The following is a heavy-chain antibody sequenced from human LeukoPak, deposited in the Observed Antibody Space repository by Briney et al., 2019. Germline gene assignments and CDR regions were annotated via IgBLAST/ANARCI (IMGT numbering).Heavy chain of an antibody. Sequence: PSETLSLTCTVSGGSISSSSYYWGWIRQPPGKGLEWIGSIYYSGSTYYNPSPKSRVTISVDTSKNQFSLKLSSVTAADTAVYYCATHSSSWGEFDYWGQGTLVTVSS. CDR1: GGSISSSSYY. CDR3: ATHSSSWGEFDY. J-gene: IGHJ4*02. CDR2: IYYSGST. V-gene: IGHV4-39*01. D-gene: IGHD6-13*01.